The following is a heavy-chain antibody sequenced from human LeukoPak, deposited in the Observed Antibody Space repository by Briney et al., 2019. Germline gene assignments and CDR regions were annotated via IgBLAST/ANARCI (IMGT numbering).Heavy chain of an antibody. D-gene: IGHD3-16*01. CDR2: MSTSGST. CDR3: AREGGARGLPDS. V-gene: IGHV4-4*07. J-gene: IGHJ5*01. Sequence: SETLSLTCTVSGGSISSYYWSWIRQPAGKGLEWIGRMSTSGSTYYNPSVKSRVTLSVDTSKNQFSLKLTSVTAADTAAYYCAREGGARGLPDSWGQGTLVTVSS. CDR1: GGSISSYY.